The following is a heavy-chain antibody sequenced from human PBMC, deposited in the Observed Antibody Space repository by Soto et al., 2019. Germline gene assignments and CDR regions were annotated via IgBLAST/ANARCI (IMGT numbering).Heavy chain of an antibody. J-gene: IGHJ4*02. CDR1: GFTFGDYA. D-gene: IGHD6-19*01. CDR2: IRSKAYGGTP. Sequence: SLRLSCTSSGFTFGDYAMSWFRQAPGKGLEFIAVIRSKAYGGTPEYAASVKGRFSISRDDSKSTAYMELSRLSSDDTAFYYCATSSDWSPLLDYWGQGTLVTVS. CDR3: ATSSDWSPLLDY. V-gene: IGHV3-49*03.